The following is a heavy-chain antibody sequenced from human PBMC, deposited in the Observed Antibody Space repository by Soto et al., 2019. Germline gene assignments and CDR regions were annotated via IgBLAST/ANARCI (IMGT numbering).Heavy chain of an antibody. V-gene: IGHV3-33*08. Sequence: QVQLVESGGGVVQPGGSLRLSCDTSGFAVSSSVMHWVRQAPGKGLEWVAVFWTDGTTKYYADSVKGRFTISRDYSKNTLYLEINSLRTEDTALYYCAKVKRPPPPYSAYEPFDSWGQGTLVSVST. CDR1: GFAVSSSV. J-gene: IGHJ4*02. D-gene: IGHD5-12*01. CDR2: FWTDGTTK. CDR3: AKVKRPPPPYSAYEPFDS.